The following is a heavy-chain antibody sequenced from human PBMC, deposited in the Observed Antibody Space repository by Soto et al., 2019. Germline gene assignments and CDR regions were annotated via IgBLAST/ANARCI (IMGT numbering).Heavy chain of an antibody. D-gene: IGHD3-10*01. V-gene: IGHV4-39*01. CDR3: ARYYASGRYAFDY. CDR1: VGSISCSGLY. Sequence: ETLFLTYTVSVGSISCSGLYWGGIRQPPGKGLEWIGNIYYTGSTYYSPSLKSRVTISVDTSKNQFSLKLSSVTAADTAVYYCARYYASGRYAFDYWGQG. J-gene: IGHJ4*02. CDR2: IYYTGST.